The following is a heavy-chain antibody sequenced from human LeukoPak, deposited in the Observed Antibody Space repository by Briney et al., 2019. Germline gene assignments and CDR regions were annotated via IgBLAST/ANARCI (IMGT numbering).Heavy chain of an antibody. CDR2: ISSRGSTI. D-gene: IGHD3-10*01. CDR1: GFTFSSYE. V-gene: IGHV3-48*03. CDR3: ARETTYYYGSRTYNWFDP. J-gene: IGHJ5*02. Sequence: GGSLRLSCAASGFTFSSYEMNWVRQAPGKGLEWVSYISSRGSTIYYADSEKGLSTISREHAQNSLYLQMNSLRAEDTAVYYCARETTYYYGSRTYNWFDPWGQGTLVTVSS.